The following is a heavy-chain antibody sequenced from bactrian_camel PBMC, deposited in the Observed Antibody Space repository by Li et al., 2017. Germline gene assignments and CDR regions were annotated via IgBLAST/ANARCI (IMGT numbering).Heavy chain of an antibody. D-gene: IGHD5*01. CDR3: VRDSESPDLSSEY. Sequence: VQLVESGGGLVQPGGSLRLSCAASGFTFDDYTMNWIRQAPGKGLEWVSAVNRAGGDTMYADSVKGRFTISRDNAKNTVYLQMNSLKPEDTAVYYCVRDSESPDLSSEYWGQGTQVTVS. CDR1: GFTFDDYT. CDR2: VNRAGGDT. V-gene: IGHV3S36*01. J-gene: IGHJ4*01.